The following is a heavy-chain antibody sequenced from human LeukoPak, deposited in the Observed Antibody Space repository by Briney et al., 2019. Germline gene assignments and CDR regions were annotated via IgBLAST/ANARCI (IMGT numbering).Heavy chain of an antibody. Sequence: APVKVSCKASGYTFTSYGISWVRQAPGQGLEWMGWISAYNGNTNYAQKLQGRVNMTTDTSTSTAYMELRSLRSDDTAVYYCARVPPTQYSSLSHPNWFDPWGQGTLVTVSS. CDR2: ISAYNGNT. V-gene: IGHV1-18*01. J-gene: IGHJ5*02. D-gene: IGHD6-6*01. CDR3: ARVPPTQYSSLSHPNWFDP. CDR1: GYTFTSYG.